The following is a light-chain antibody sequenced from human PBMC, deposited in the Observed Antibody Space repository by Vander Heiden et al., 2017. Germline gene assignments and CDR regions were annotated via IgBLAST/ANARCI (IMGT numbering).Light chain of an antibody. CDR1: QSVLYSSNNKNY. CDR3: QQYYSTLRT. Sequence: LGERATINCKSSQSVLYSSNNKNYLAWYQQKPGQPPKLLIYWASTRESGVPDRFSGSGSGTVFTLTISSLQAEDVAVYYCQQYYSTLRTFGQGTKVEIK. V-gene: IGKV4-1*01. CDR2: WAS. J-gene: IGKJ1*01.